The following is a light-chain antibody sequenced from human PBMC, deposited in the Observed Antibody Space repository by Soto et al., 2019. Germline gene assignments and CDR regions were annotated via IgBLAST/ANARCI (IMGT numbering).Light chain of an antibody. CDR3: QQYGSSPPMYT. V-gene: IGKV3-20*01. CDR1: QSVSSSY. CDR2: GAS. Sequence: EIVLTQSPGTLSLSPGERATLSCRVSQSVSSSYLAWYQQRPGQAPRLLIYGASSRAPGIPDRFSGSGSGTDFTLTISRLEPEDFAVYYCQQYGSSPPMYTFGQGTKLEIK. J-gene: IGKJ2*01.